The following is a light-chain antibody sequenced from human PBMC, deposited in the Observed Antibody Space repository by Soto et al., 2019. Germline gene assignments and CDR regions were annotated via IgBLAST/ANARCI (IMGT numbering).Light chain of an antibody. Sequence: EIVMPPSPATLSLSPGTGVTLSCRAAQDVTNSVAWYQQKSGQAPRLLIYDASARASGVSARFSGSGSGTDFTLTISGLQAEDFAVYFCQQYIRRPLSFGQGTRLEIK. CDR2: DAS. CDR1: QDVTNS. J-gene: IGKJ5*01. CDR3: QQYIRRPLS. V-gene: IGKV3-15*01.